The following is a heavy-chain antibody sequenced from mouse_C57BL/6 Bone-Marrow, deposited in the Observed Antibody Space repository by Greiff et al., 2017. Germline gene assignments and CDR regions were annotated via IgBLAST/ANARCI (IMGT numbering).Heavy chain of an antibody. CDR3: ARRYYGSSYVYWYFDV. D-gene: IGHD1-1*01. CDR2: IYPGSGST. J-gene: IGHJ1*03. V-gene: IGHV1-55*01. Sequence: QVQLQQPGAELVKPGASVKMSCKASGYTFTSYWITWVKQRPGQGLEWIGDIYPGSGSTNYNEKFKSKATLTVDPSSSTAYMQLSSLTSEDSAVYYCARRYYGSSYVYWYFDVWGTGTTVTVSS. CDR1: GYTFTSYW.